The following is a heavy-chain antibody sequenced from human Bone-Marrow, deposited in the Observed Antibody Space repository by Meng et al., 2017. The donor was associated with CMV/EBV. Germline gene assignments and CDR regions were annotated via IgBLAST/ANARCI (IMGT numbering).Heavy chain of an antibody. CDR3: ARDVSLAGADLDF. J-gene: IGHJ4*02. CDR2: INPSTGGT. V-gene: IGHV1-2*02. CDR1: GYIFTDYY. Sequence: ASVKVSCKASGYIFTDYYMHWVRQAPGQGLEWMGWINPSTGGTRFAPKFQARVTMTRDTSISTVYIALSGLTSDDTAFYYCARDVSLAGADLDFWGQGTLVTVSS. D-gene: IGHD6-19*01.